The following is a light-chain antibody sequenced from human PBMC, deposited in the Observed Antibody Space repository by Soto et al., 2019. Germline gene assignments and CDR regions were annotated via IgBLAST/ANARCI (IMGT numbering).Light chain of an antibody. CDR2: EDN. V-gene: IGLV6-57*04. Sequence: NFMLTQPHSVSESPGKTVTISCTRSSGSIASNYVQWYQQRPGSAPTTVIYEDNQAPSGVPDRFSGSIDSSSNSASLTISGLKTEDEADYYCQSYDSSNWVFGGGTKVTVL. CDR3: QSYDSSNWV. CDR1: SGSIASNY. J-gene: IGLJ3*02.